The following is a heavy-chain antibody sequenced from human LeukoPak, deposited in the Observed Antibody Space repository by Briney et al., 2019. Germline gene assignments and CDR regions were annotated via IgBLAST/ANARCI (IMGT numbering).Heavy chain of an antibody. D-gene: IGHD3-22*01. J-gene: IGHJ5*02. CDR1: GFTFSSYW. CDR2: IKQDGSEK. Sequence: GGSLRLSCAASGFTFSSYWMSWVRQAPGKGLEWVANIKQDGSEKYYVDSVKGRFTISRDNAKNSLYLQMNSLRAEDTAVYYCARDEYYYDSSGYITWGQGTLVTVSS. CDR3: ARDEYYYDSSGYIT. V-gene: IGHV3-7*01.